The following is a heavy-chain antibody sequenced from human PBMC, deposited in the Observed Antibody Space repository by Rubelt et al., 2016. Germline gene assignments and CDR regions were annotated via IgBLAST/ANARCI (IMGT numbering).Heavy chain of an antibody. V-gene: IGHV1-46*01. D-gene: IGHD6-6*01. CDR1: GYIFTSYS. J-gene: IGHJ4*02. Sequence: GYIFTSYSMHWVRQAPGQGLEWMGIINPSGGSTTYAQKFQGRVSMTGDTSTSTVYMELSSLRYEDTALYYCARDSSNLAARLPNFDYWGQGTLVSVSS. CDR3: ARDSSNLAARLPNFDY. CDR2: INPSGGST.